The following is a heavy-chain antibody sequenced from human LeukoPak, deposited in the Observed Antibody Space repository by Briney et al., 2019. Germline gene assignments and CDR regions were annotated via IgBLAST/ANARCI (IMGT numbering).Heavy chain of an antibody. J-gene: IGHJ4*02. D-gene: IGHD3-16*02. CDR1: GYTLTELS. V-gene: IGHV1-24*01. CDR2: EDGGP. CDR3: VSIDLDS. Sequence: ATVKVSCKVSGYTLTELSIHWVRQAPGKGLEWMGGEDGGPIYAQKFQGRVTMTGDTSTDTAYMDVSSLRSEDTAVYYCVSIDLDSWGQGTLVTVSS.